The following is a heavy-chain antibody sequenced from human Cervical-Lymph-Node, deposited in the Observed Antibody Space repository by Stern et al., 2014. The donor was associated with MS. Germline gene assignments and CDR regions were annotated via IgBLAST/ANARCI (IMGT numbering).Heavy chain of an antibody. D-gene: IGHD6-19*01. CDR2: IIPVFGSA. Sequence: QMQLVQSGAEVKKPGSSVRVSCKASGGTFSGYAISWVRQAPGRGLEWTGGIIPVFGSARYSQRFQGRLTITADASTSTAYMELSSLRSEDMAVYYCARDDKRSVVGYYYYGMDVWGQGTTVTVSS. CDR3: ARDDKRSVVGYYYYGMDV. J-gene: IGHJ6*02. CDR1: GGTFSGYA. V-gene: IGHV1-69*01.